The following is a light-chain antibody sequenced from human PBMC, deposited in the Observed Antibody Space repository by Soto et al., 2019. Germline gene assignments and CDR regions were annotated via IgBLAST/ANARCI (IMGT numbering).Light chain of an antibody. CDR1: QSVSSR. CDR3: QEYIQWPPGM. CDR2: DTS. V-gene: IGKV3-15*01. Sequence: DIVVTQSPATLSASPGEIVTLSARASQSVSSRLAWYQHRPGQVSRLLIYDTSTRAPGISARFSGSGSGTEFTLTISSLQSEDFAVYYCQEYIQWPPGMFGPGTTVDIK. J-gene: IGKJ1*01.